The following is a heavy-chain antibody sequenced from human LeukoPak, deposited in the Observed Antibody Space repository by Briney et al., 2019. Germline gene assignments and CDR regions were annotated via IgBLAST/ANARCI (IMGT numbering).Heavy chain of an antibody. CDR1: GFAFSSYG. V-gene: IGHV3-33*01. CDR3: ARSPHYYDSSGYPFGGGSAFDI. J-gene: IGHJ3*02. Sequence: PGRSLRLSCAASGFAFSSYGMHWVRQAPGKGLEWVAVIWYDGSNKYYADSVKGRFTISRDNSKNTLYLQMNSLRAEDTAVYYCARSPHYYDSSGYPFGGGSAFDIWGQGTMVTVSS. CDR2: IWYDGSNK. D-gene: IGHD3-22*01.